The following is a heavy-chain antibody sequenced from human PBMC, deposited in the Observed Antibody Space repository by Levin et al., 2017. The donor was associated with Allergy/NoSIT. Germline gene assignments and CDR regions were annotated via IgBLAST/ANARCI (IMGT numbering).Heavy chain of an antibody. D-gene: IGHD1-26*01. CDR1: GYSFTNYW. CDR3: ASRPREPDV. J-gene: IGHJ6*02. V-gene: IGHV5-51*01. CDR2: INPGDSDT. Sequence: GESLKISCKGSGYSFTNYWIGWVRQMPGKGVEWGGIINPGDSDTIYSPFCQGQVTISDDRSINTAYLQWSILKASDTARRYCASRPREPDVWGQGTTVTVSS.